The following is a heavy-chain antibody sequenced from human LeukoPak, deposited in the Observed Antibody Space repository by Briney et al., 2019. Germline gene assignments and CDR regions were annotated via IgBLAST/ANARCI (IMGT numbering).Heavy chain of an antibody. CDR1: GGSFSGYY. V-gene: IGHV4-34*01. CDR2: INHSGST. D-gene: IGHD3-22*01. Sequence: PSETLSLTCAVYGGSFSGYYWSWIRQPPGKGLEWIGEINHSGSTNYNPSLKSRVTISVDTSKNQQFSVKLSSVTAADTAVYYCARRDSSGYYVLWGQGTLVTVSS. J-gene: IGHJ4*02. CDR3: ARRDSSGYYVL.